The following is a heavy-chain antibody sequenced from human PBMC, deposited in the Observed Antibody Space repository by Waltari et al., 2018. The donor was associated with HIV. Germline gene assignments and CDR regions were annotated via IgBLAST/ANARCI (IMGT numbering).Heavy chain of an antibody. CDR3: ARVYSGSSNGMDV. D-gene: IGHD1-26*01. V-gene: IGHV3-74*01. Sequence: EVQLVESGGGLVQPGGSLRLSCAASGFTFSSYWMHWVRQAPGKGLVWGSRIKSEGSSTSYADSVKGRFTISRDNAKNTLYLQMNSLRDEDTAVYYCARVYSGSSNGMDVWGQGTTVTVSS. J-gene: IGHJ6*02. CDR1: GFTFSSYW. CDR2: IKSEGSST.